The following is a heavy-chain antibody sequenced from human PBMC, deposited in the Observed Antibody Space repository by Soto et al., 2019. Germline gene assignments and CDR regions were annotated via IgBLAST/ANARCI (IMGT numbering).Heavy chain of an antibody. CDR1: GISYTTYA. J-gene: IGHJ4*02. V-gene: IGHV1-3*01. CDR3: ARAISGYVT. D-gene: IGHD5-12*01. Sequence: VQLVQSGAEVKKPGASVRISCTASGISYTTYAIHWVRQAPGQGLEWMGWINAGNGDTRYSQRFQGRVTLTRDTSATTTYMDLSSLGSYVSSIYYSARAISGYVTWGQGTLVTVSS. CDR2: INAGNGDT.